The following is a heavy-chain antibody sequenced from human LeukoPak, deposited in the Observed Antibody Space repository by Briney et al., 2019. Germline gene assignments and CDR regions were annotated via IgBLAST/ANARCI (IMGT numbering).Heavy chain of an antibody. CDR2: IYYSGST. Sequence: KPSETLSLTCTVSGGSISSYYWSWIRQPPGKGLEWIGYIYYSGSTNYNPSLKSRVTISVDTSKNQFSLKLSSVTAADTAVYYCARSDRGGWHGGFDYWGQGTLVTVSS. CDR1: GGSISSYY. V-gene: IGHV4-59*08. D-gene: IGHD6-19*01. J-gene: IGHJ4*02. CDR3: ARSDRGGWHGGFDY.